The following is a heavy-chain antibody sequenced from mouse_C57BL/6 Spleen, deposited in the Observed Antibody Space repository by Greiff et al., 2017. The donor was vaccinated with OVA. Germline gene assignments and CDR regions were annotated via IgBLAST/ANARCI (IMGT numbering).Heavy chain of an antibody. D-gene: IGHD1-1*01. V-gene: IGHV3-6*01. CDR3: ARDYYGSRGDY. Sequence: DVQLQESGPGLVKPSQSLSLTCSVTGYSITSGYYWNWIRQFPGNKLEWMGYISYDGSNNYNPSLKNRISITRDTSKNQFFLKLNSVTTEDTATYYCARDYYGSRGDYWGQGTTLTVSS. J-gene: IGHJ2*01. CDR2: ISYDGSN. CDR1: GYSITSGYY.